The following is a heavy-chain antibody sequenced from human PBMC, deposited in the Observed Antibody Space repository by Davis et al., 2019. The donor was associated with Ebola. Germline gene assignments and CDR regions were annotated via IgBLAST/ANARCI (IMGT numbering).Heavy chain of an antibody. Sequence: PGGSLRLSCTVSGGSISSHYWSWIRQPPGKGLEWIGYIYYSGSTNYNPSLKSRVTISVDTSKNQFSLELSSVTAADTAVYYCARAGTYRPYYFDFWGQGTLVTVSS. CDR2: IYYSGST. J-gene: IGHJ4*02. V-gene: IGHV4-59*11. CDR3: ARAGTYRPYYFDF. CDR1: GGSISSHY. D-gene: IGHD3-16*02.